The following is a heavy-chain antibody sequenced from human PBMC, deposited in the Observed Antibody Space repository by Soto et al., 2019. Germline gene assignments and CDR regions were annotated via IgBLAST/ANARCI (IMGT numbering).Heavy chain of an antibody. V-gene: IGHV1-2*04. J-gene: IGHJ6*03. Sequence: QVQLVQSGAEVRKPGASVTVSCRSSGDSFNDYYIHWVRQAPGQGLEWMGWINPNSGVTKYAQKFQGWVSMTRDTSIRTVYMQLSGLRSDDTAVYYCARESGGATATLDYYYFYMDVWGTGTTVTVSS. CDR1: GDSFNDYY. CDR3: ARESGGATATLDYYYFYMDV. D-gene: IGHD5-12*01. CDR2: INPNSGVT.